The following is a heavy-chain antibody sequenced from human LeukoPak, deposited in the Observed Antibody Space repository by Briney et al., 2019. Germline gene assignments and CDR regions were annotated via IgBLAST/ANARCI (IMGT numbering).Heavy chain of an antibody. D-gene: IGHD3-3*01. CDR1: GYTFTGYY. CDR3: ARGAIFGVTPRGYGMDV. CDR2: MNPNNGGT. J-gene: IGHJ6*02. V-gene: IGHV1-2*02. Sequence: ASVKVSCKASGYTFTGYYMHWVRQAPGQGLAWMGWMNPNNGGTVYAQKFQGRVTMTRDTSTATLYMELNSLRSEDTAVYYCARGAIFGVTPRGYGMDVWGQGTTVTVSS.